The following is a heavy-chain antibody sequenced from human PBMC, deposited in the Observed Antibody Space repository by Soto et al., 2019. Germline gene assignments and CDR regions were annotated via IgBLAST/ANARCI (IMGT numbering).Heavy chain of an antibody. CDR2: INPSGGTT. D-gene: IGHD2-15*01. Sequence: ASVKVSCKASGYTFTRYNVHWVRQAPGQGLEWMAIINPSGGTTYYVQKFEGRVTLATDTSTSTVYMELSSLRSDDTAVYYCARVRGGGSEYFFDYWGQGTLVTVSS. CDR3: ARVRGGGSEYFFDY. J-gene: IGHJ4*02. CDR1: GYTFTRYN. V-gene: IGHV1-46*01.